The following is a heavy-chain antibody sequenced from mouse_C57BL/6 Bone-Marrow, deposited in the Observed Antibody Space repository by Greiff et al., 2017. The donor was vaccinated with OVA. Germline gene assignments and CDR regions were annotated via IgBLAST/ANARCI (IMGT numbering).Heavy chain of an antibody. CDR1: GYSFTSYY. Sequence: QVQLQQSGPELVKPGASVKISCKASGYSFTSYYIHWVKQRPGQGLEWIGWIYPGSGNTKYNEKFKGKATLTADTSSSTAYMQRSSLTSEDSAVYYGARGRDYYYGSSLDYWGQGTTLTVSS. J-gene: IGHJ2*01. CDR3: ARGRDYYYGSSLDY. CDR2: IYPGSGNT. V-gene: IGHV1-66*01. D-gene: IGHD1-1*01.